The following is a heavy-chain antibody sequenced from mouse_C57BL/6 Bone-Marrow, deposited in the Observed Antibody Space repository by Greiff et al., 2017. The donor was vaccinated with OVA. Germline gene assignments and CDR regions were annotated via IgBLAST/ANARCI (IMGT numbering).Heavy chain of an antibody. Sequence: VQLQQSGAELVKPGASVKLSCKASGYTFTEYTIHWVKQRSGQGLEWIGWFYPGRGSIKYNEKFKDKATLTADKSSITVYMELSRLTSEDSAVYFCARHEGYYSNPWSYWYFDVWGTGTTVTASS. D-gene: IGHD2-5*01. J-gene: IGHJ1*03. CDR3: ARHEGYYSNPWSYWYFDV. CDR2: FYPGRGSI. V-gene: IGHV1-62-2*01. CDR1: GYTFTEYT.